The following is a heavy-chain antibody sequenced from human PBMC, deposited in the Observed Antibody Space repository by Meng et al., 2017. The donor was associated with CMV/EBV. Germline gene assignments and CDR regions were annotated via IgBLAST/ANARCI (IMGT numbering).Heavy chain of an antibody. CDR2: IYTSGST. CDR1: GGSISSYY. D-gene: IGHD2-15*01. CDR3: ARSMVVAGDWFDP. J-gene: IGHJ5*02. Sequence: QVQFQDSGPGMVNPSYTLHATCTVTGGSISSYYWSWIRQPAGKGLEWIGRIYTSGSTNYNPSLKSRVTMSVDTSKNQFSLKLSSVTAADTAVYYCARSMVVAGDWFDPWGQGTLVTVSS. V-gene: IGHV4-4*07.